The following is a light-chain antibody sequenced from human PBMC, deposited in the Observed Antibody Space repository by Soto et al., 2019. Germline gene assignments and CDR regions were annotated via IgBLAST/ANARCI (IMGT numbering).Light chain of an antibody. CDR1: QTILYSSNNKNY. CDR2: WAS. CDR3: QQYYGTPYT. Sequence: DIVMTQSPDSLAVSLGERATINCRSSQTILYSSNNKNYLAWYQQKPGQPPELLISWASTRDSGVPDRFSGSGSGTDFTLTIRSLQAEDVAVYYCQQYYGTPYTFGQGTRLEIK. V-gene: IGKV4-1*01. J-gene: IGKJ2*01.